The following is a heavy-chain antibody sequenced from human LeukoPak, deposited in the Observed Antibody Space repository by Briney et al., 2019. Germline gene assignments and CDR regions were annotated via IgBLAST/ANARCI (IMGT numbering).Heavy chain of an antibody. CDR3: AKDMVHDYGDYVTFDY. J-gene: IGHJ4*02. CDR1: GFTFDDYA. V-gene: IGHV3-9*01. D-gene: IGHD4-17*01. Sequence: GRSLRLSCAASGFTFDDYAMHWVRQAPGKGLEWVAGISWNSGSIGYADSVKGRFTISRDNAKNSLYLQMNSLRAEDTALYYCAKDMVHDYGDYVTFDYWGQGTLVTVSS. CDR2: ISWNSGSI.